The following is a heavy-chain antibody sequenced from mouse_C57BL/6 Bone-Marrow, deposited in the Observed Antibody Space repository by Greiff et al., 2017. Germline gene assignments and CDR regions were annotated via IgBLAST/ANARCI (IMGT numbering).Heavy chain of an antibody. CDR1: GYTFTEYT. Sequence: VQLQESGAELVKPGASVKLSCKASGYTFTEYTIHWVKQRSGQGLEWIGWFHPGSGSIKYNEKFKDKATLTADKSSSTVYMELSRLTSEDSAVYFCARHPYYYGSSLYYFDYWGQGTTLTVSS. V-gene: IGHV1-62-2*01. CDR2: FHPGSGSI. J-gene: IGHJ2*01. CDR3: ARHPYYYGSSLYYFDY. D-gene: IGHD1-1*01.